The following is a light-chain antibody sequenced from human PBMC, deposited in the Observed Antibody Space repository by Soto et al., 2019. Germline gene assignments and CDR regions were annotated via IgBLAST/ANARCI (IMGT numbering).Light chain of an antibody. Sequence: QSVLTQPPSASGSPGQSVTISCTGTSSDVGGYNYVSWYQQYPGKAPKLMIYEVSKRPSGVPDRFSGSKSGNTASLTVSGLQAEDEADYYCCSSVGSNYVFGTGTKVTV. CDR3: CSSVGSNYV. V-gene: IGLV2-8*01. J-gene: IGLJ1*01. CDR1: SSDVGGYNY. CDR2: EVS.